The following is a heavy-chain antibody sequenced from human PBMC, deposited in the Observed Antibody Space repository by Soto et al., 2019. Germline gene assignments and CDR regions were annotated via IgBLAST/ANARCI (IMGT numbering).Heavy chain of an antibody. CDR1: GGSFSGYY. CDR2: INHSGST. V-gene: IGHV4-34*01. Sequence: QVQLQQWGAGLLKPSETLSLTCAVYGGSFSGYYWSWIRQPPGKGLEWIGEINHSGSTNYNPSLKSRVTISVATSKNQFSLKLSSVTAADTAVYYCASAQYCSSTSCYYYGMDVWGQGTTVTVSS. J-gene: IGHJ6*02. CDR3: ASAQYCSSTSCYYYGMDV. D-gene: IGHD2-2*01.